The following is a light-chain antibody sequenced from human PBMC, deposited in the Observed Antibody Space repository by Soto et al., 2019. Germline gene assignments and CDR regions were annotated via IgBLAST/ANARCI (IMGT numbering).Light chain of an antibody. V-gene: IGLV1-44*01. CDR1: SSNIGSNT. CDR3: AAWDGSLNGWV. Sequence: QSALTQAPSASGTPGQRVTISCSGSSSNIGSNTVSWYQQVPGTAPKVLIYSNVQRPSGVPDRFSGSKSGTSASLAIGGLQSEDEADYYCAAWDGSLNGWVFGGGTKLTV. CDR2: SNV. J-gene: IGLJ3*02.